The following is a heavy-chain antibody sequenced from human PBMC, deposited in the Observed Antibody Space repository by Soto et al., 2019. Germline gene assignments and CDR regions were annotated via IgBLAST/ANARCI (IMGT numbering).Heavy chain of an antibody. J-gene: IGHJ4*02. V-gene: IGHV3-72*01. CDR3: TTVTTVDYYFDY. Sequence: GGSLRLSCAASGLTFSDRDMHWFRQSPGKGLEWVGRIRKKTNSYTTEYAASVKCRFMISRDDSTNSLYLQMSSLKTEDTHVYYCTTVTTVDYYFDYWGQGTLVTVSS. D-gene: IGHD4-17*01. CDR2: IRKKTNSYTT. CDR1: GLTFSDRD.